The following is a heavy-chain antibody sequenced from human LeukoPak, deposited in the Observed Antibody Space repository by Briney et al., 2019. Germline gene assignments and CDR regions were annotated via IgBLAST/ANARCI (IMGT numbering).Heavy chain of an antibody. CDR1: GGSISSSSYY. CDR3: ARVSAGAQVVDY. J-gene: IGHJ4*02. V-gene: IGHV4-39*07. CDR2: IYYSGST. D-gene: IGHD6-13*01. Sequence: PSETLSLTCTVSGGSISSSSYYWGWIRQPPGKGLEWIGSIYYSGSTYYNPSLKSRVTISVDTSKNQFSLKLSSVTAADTAVYYCARVSAGAQVVDYWGQGTLVTVSS.